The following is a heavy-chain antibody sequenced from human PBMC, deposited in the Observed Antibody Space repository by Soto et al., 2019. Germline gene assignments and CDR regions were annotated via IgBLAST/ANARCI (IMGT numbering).Heavy chain of an antibody. Sequence: EVQLVESGGGLVQPGRSLRLSCAASGFTFENYAMHWVRQAPGKGLEWVSGISWHGGNIGYADSVRGRFTISRDIGKNSLYLQMNSLRPEDTGLYYCAKDKLYSNYEHYFDYWGQGTLVTVSS. CDR2: ISWHGGNI. V-gene: IGHV3-9*01. D-gene: IGHD4-4*01. J-gene: IGHJ4*02. CDR1: GFTFENYA. CDR3: AKDKLYSNYEHYFDY.